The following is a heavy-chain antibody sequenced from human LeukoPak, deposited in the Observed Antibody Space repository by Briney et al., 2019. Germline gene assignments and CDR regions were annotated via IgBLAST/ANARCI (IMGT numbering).Heavy chain of an antibody. CDR1: GFTFSSYS. J-gene: IGHJ6*02. V-gene: IGHV3-21*01. CDR3: ARRDTQDYYYYYYYGMDV. Sequence: PGGSLRLSCAASGFTFSSYSMNWVRQAPGKGLEWVSSISSSSSYIYYADSVKGRFTISRDNAKNSLYLQMNSLRAEDTAVYYCARRDTQDYYYYYYYGMDVWGQGTTVTVSS. D-gene: IGHD2/OR15-2a*01. CDR2: ISSSSSYI.